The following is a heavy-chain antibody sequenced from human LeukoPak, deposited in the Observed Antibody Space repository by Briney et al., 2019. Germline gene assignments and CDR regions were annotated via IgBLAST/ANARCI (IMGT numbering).Heavy chain of an antibody. J-gene: IGHJ6*03. CDR3: ARDLMVRGVIPYYYYMDV. CDR1: GGSISSYY. Sequence: SETLSLTCTVSGGSISSYYWSWIRQPAGKGLEWIGRIYTSGSTNYNPSLKSRVTISVDTSKNQFSLKLSSVTAADTAVYYCARDLMVRGVIPYYYYMDVWGKGTTVTVSS. CDR2: IYTSGST. V-gene: IGHV4-4*07. D-gene: IGHD3-10*01.